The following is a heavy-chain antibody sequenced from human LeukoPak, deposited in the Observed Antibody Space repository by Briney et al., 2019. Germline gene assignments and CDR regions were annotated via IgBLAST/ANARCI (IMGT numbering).Heavy chain of an antibody. CDR2: INHSGST. J-gene: IGHJ6*03. CDR1: GGSFSGYY. Sequence: MTSETLSLTCAVYGGSFSGYYWSWIRQPPGKGLEWIGEINHSGSTNYNPSLKSRVTISVDTSKNQFSLKLSSVTAADTAVCYCASNYERYMDVWGKGTTVTVSS. CDR3: ASNYERYMDV. V-gene: IGHV4-34*01. D-gene: IGHD3-22*01.